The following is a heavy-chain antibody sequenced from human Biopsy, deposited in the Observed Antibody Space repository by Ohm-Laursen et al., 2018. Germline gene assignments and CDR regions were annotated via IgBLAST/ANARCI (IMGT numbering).Heavy chain of an antibody. D-gene: IGHD3-16*01. CDR3: ARDLGNLRGVMFYLDS. J-gene: IGHJ4*02. CDR1: GFTFSSFG. CDR2: VWYDGINK. V-gene: IGHV3-33*01. Sequence: SLRLSCTASGFTFSSFGMHWVRQAPGKGLEWVAVVWYDGINKFYADSEEGRFTISRDNFKNTVYLEMNSLRPEDTAVYYCARDLGNLRGVMFYLDSWGQGTLVSVSS.